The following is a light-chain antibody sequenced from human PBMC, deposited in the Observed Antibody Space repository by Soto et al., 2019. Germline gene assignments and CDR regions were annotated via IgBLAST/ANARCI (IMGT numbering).Light chain of an antibody. J-gene: IGKJ5*01. CDR1: QSVRSN. V-gene: IGKV3-15*01. CDR3: HQYNNRSPIT. CDR2: GAS. Sequence: EVAMTQSPATLSVSPGEGVTLSCRTSQSVRSNLAWYRQGPRQAARRLIYGASTRATGIPARFCSGGWWTEVSPTIISRLPHDVSVYYYHQYNNRSPITFGQGTRLEIK.